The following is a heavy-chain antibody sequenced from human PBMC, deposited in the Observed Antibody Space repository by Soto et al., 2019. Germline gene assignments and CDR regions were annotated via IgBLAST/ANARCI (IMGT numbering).Heavy chain of an antibody. V-gene: IGHV3-64D*06. Sequence: EVQLVESGGGLVQPGGSLRLSCSVSGFTFSSYAMHWVRQAPGKGLEYVSSISSNGGSTYYADSMKGRFTISRDNSKNTLNLQMSSLTTEDTAVYYCVKDRWVDYWGQGTLVTVSS. CDR3: VKDRWVDY. J-gene: IGHJ4*02. CDR1: GFTFSSYA. D-gene: IGHD6-13*01. CDR2: ISSNGGST.